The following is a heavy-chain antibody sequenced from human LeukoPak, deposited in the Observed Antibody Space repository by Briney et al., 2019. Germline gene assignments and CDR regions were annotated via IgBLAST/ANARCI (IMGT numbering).Heavy chain of an antibody. CDR3: AKAGTGYSSGWCAVLGDFDY. V-gene: IGHV3-23*01. D-gene: IGHD6-19*01. CDR1: GFTFSDYA. Sequence: PGGSLRLSCAASGFTFSDYAMSWVRQAPGKGLEWVSGISGSGGSTYYADSVKGRFTISRDNSKNTLYLQMNSLRAEDTAVFYCAKAGTGYSSGWCAVLGDFDYWGQGTLVTVSS. J-gene: IGHJ4*02. CDR2: ISGSGGST.